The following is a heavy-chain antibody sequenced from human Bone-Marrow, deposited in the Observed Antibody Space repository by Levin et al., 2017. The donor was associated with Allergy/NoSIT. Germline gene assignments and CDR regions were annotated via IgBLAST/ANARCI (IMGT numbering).Heavy chain of an antibody. Sequence: KISCKASGGTFSSYAISWVRQAPGQGLEWMGGIIPIFGTANYAQKFQGRVTITADESTSTAYMELSSLRSEDTAVYYCARDPKSSYDYIWGSYRWAYFDYWGQGTLVTVSS. CDR1: GGTFSSYA. D-gene: IGHD3-16*02. CDR3: ARDPKSSYDYIWGSYRWAYFDY. CDR2: IIPIFGTA. V-gene: IGHV1-69*01. J-gene: IGHJ4*02.